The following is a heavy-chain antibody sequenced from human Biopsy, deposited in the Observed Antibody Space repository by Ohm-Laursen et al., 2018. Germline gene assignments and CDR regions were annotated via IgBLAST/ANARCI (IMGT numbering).Heavy chain of an antibody. J-gene: IGHJ1*01. CDR3: ARGSNEYGGLYFPH. V-gene: IGHV4-59*08. CDR1: GVSITAYY. Sequence: PGTLSLTCAVSGVSITAYYWSWIRQPPGKGLEWIGHISHTGYTSYKSSLKSRVTISLDTSREHFSLRLTSLAAADTAVYYCARGSNEYGGLYFPHWGQGTLVTVSS. CDR2: ISHTGYT. D-gene: IGHD4-23*01.